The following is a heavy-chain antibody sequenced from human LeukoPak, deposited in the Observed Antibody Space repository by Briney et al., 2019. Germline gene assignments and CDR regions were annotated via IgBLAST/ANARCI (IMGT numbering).Heavy chain of an antibody. D-gene: IGHD3-22*01. CDR2: IYYSGST. Sequence: PSETLSLTCTVSGGSISSSSYYWGWIRQPPGKGLEWIGSIYYSGSTYYNPSLKSRVTISVDTSKNQFSLKLSSVTAADTAVYYCARAYYYDSSGSWFDPWGQGTLVTVSS. V-gene: IGHV4-39*07. CDR3: ARAYYYDSSGSWFDP. J-gene: IGHJ5*02. CDR1: GGSISSSSYY.